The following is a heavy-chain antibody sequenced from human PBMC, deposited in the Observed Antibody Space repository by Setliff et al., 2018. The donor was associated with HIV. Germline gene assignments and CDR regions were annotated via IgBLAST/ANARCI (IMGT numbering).Heavy chain of an antibody. CDR2: INHSGST. Sequence: SETLSLTCAVYGGSFSGYYWSWIRQPPGKGLEWIGEINHSGSTNYNPSLKSRVTILVDTSKNQFSLKLSSVTAADTAVYYCARRMIYASNWFDPWGQGTLVTVSS. CDR1: GGSFSGYY. V-gene: IGHV4-34*01. J-gene: IGHJ5*02. CDR3: ARRMIYASNWFDP. D-gene: IGHD3-16*01.